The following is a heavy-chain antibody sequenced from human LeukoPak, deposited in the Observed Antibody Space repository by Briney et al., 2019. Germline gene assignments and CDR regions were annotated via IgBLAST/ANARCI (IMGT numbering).Heavy chain of an antibody. CDR1: GGSVTSTNW. Sequence: SGTLSLTCGVSGGSVTSTNWWTWVRQPPGKGLEWIGEVHLDGRTNYNPSLESRLTMSVDLSENHISLKLTSVTAADTAVYYCAREGGFYRPLDYSGQGTLVTVSS. D-gene: IGHD3-3*01. CDR2: VHLDGRT. CDR3: AREGGFYRPLDY. J-gene: IGHJ4*02. V-gene: IGHV4-4*02.